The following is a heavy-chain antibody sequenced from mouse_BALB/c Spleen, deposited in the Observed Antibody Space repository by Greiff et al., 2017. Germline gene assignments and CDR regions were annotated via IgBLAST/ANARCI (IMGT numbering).Heavy chain of an antibody. CDR3: ARGGNYVAMDY. V-gene: IGHV1-63*02. D-gene: IGHD2-1*01. CDR2: IYPGGGYT. J-gene: IGHJ4*01. CDR1: GYTFTNYW. Sequence: VKLVESGAELVRPGTSVKISCKASGYTFTNYWLGWVKQRPGHGLEWIGDIYPGGGYTNYNEKFKGKATLTADTASSTAYMQLSSLTSEDSAVYFCARGGNYVAMDYWGQGTSVTVSS.